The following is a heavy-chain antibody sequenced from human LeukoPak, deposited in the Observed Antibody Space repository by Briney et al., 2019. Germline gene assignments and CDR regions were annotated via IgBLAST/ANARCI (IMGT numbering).Heavy chain of an antibody. Sequence: PGGSLRPSCAASGFTFSSYGMHWVRQAPGKGLEWVAVISYDGSNKYYADSVKGRFTISRDNSKNTLYMQMNSLRAEDTAVYYCAKDTPTYYDFWSGPGFDYWGQGTLVTVSS. V-gene: IGHV3-30*18. J-gene: IGHJ4*02. CDR2: ISYDGSNK. CDR1: GFTFSSYG. CDR3: AKDTPTYYDFWSGPGFDY. D-gene: IGHD3-3*01.